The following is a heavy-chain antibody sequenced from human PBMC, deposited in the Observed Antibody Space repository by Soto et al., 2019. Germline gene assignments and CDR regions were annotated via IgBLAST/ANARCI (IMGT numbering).Heavy chain of an antibody. V-gene: IGHV4-59*08. Sequence: SETLSLTCTVSGGSISSYYWSWIRQPPGKGLEWIGYIYYSGSTNYNPSLKSRVTISVDTSKNQFSLKLSSVTAADTAVYYCARRGYCSGGSCSHYHYFVYWGQGTLVTVSP. CDR2: IYYSGST. D-gene: IGHD2-15*01. CDR1: GGSISSYY. J-gene: IGHJ4*02. CDR3: ARRGYCSGGSCSHYHYFVY.